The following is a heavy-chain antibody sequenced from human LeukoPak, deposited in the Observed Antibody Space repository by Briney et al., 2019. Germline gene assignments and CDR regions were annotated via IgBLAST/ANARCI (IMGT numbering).Heavy chain of an antibody. V-gene: IGHV6-1*01. CDR3: ARETTSLFDS. CDR1: GDSVSSNSAA. CDR2: TYYRSKWYN. Sequence: SQTLSLTCAISGDSVSSNSAAWNWIRQSPSGGLEWLGRTYYRSKWYNDYAVSVKSRIIINPDKSKNQVSLQMNSVTPEDTAVYYCARETTSLFDSWGQGTLVTVSS. D-gene: IGHD1-14*01. J-gene: IGHJ4*02.